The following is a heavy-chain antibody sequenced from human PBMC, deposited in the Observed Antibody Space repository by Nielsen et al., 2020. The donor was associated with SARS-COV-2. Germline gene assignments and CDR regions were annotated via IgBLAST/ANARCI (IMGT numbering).Heavy chain of an antibody. D-gene: IGHD2-15*01. Sequence: GESLKISCAASGFIFSNYRMHWVRQAPGKGLVWVSHINPDESKTTYADSVKGRVTISRDNSNNTLYLQMNSLRAEDTAVYYCARDSCTGGSCFDYWGQGTRVTVSS. J-gene: IGHJ4*02. CDR3: ARDSCTGGSCFDY. CDR1: GFIFSNYR. V-gene: IGHV3-74*03. CDR2: INPDESKT.